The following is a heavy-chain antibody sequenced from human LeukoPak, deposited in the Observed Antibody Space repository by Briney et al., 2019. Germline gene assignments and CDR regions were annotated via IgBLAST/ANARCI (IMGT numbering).Heavy chain of an antibody. D-gene: IGHD3-3*01. J-gene: IGHJ6*02. Sequence: GGSLRLSCAASGFTFSDCYMSWIRQAPGKGLEWVSYISSSGSTIYYADSVKGRFTISRDNAKNSLYLQMNSLRAEDTAVYYCARLDRGYYDFWSGYYPHYYYGMDVWGQGTTVTVSS. CDR2: ISSSGSTI. CDR1: GFTFSDCY. V-gene: IGHV3-11*01. CDR3: ARLDRGYYDFWSGYYPHYYYGMDV.